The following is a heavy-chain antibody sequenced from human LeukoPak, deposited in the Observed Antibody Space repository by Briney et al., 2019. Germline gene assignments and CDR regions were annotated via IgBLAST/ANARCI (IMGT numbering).Heavy chain of an antibody. D-gene: IGHD2-15*01. Sequence: GGSLRLSCTASGFTFGDYAMSWVRQAPGKGLEWVGFIRSKAYGGTTEYAASVKGRFTISRDDPKSIAYLQMNSLKTEDTAVYYCTRDLGYCSGGSCYGWFDPWGQGTLVTVSS. CDR1: GFTFGDYA. J-gene: IGHJ5*02. CDR3: TRDLGYCSGGSCYGWFDP. V-gene: IGHV3-49*04. CDR2: IRSKAYGGTT.